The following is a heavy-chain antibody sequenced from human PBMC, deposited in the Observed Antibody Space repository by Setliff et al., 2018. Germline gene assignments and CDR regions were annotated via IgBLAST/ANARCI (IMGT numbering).Heavy chain of an antibody. D-gene: IGHD2-8*01. V-gene: IGHV4-39*07. CDR3: ARDRQYCTSLSCLNSYFYYYAMDF. CDR2: VYYSGSI. J-gene: IGHJ6*02. Sequence: SETLSLTCTVSGGSISDSHYYWGWFRQPPGMRPEWIGTVYYSGSIYYNPSLKGRVTISMDTSKNQFSLKLTSVTAADTAVYYCARDRQYCTSLSCLNSYFYYYAMDFWGQGTTVTVSS. CDR1: GGSISDSHYY.